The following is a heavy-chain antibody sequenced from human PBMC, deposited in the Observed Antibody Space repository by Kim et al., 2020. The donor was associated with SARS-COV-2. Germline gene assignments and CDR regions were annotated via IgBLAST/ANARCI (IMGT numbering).Heavy chain of an antibody. J-gene: IGHJ4*02. D-gene: IGHD4-17*01. V-gene: IGHV1-18*01. Sequence: YAQKLQGRVTMTTDTSTSTAYMELRSLRSDDTAVYYCAREDGDYVPSAHYWGQGTLVTVSS. CDR3: AREDGDYVPSAHY.